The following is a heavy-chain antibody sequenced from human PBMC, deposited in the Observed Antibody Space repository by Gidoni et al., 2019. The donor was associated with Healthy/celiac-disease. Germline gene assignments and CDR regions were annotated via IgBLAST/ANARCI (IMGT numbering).Heavy chain of an antibody. J-gene: IGHJ6*02. Sequence: EVQLVESGGGLVQPGGSLRLSCAASGFTFSSYAMSWVRQAPGKGLEWVSAISGSGGSTYYADSVKGRFTITRDNSKNTLYLQMNSLRAEATAVYYCAKDRGVRGVKEYYYYGMDVWGQGTTVTVSS. D-gene: IGHD3-10*01. CDR1: GFTFSSYA. CDR2: ISGSGGST. V-gene: IGHV3-23*04. CDR3: AKDRGVRGVKEYYYYGMDV.